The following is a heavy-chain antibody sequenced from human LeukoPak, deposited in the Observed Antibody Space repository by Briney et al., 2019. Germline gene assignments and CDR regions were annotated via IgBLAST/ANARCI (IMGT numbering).Heavy chain of an antibody. J-gene: IGHJ4*02. CDR1: GFTLSDYY. D-gene: IGHD1-26*01. Sequence: GGSLRLSCMASGFTLSDYYMIWVRQTPGKGLEWVANIKQDGSERNYVGSVKGRFTISRDNAKNSLYLQMNSLRAEDTAVYYCARANSGSYYLSFDYWGQGTLVTVSS. CDR2: IKQDGSER. CDR3: ARANSGSYYLSFDY. V-gene: IGHV3-7*02.